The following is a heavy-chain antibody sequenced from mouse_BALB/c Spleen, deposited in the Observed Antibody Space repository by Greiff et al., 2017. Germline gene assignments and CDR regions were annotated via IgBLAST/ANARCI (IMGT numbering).Heavy chain of an antibody. CDR2: IRSKSNNYAT. CDR1: GFTFNTYA. CDR3: VRDLDDYDSAMDY. D-gene: IGHD2-4*01. J-gene: IGHJ4*01. V-gene: IGHV10-3*03. Sequence: EVKLMESGGGLVQPKGSLKLSCAASGFTFNTYAMHWVCQAPGKGLEWVARIRSKSNNYATYYADSVKDRFTISRDDSQSMLYLQMNNLKTEDTAMYYCVRDLDDYDSAMDYWGQGTSVTVSS.